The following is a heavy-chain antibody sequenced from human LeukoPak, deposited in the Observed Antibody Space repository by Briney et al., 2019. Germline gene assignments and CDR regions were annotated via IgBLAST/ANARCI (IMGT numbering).Heavy chain of an antibody. CDR2: IYHSGST. CDR3: ATVKRVPDTAMVLVYFDP. Sequence: SETLSLTCTVSGGSISSSSYYWGWIRQPPGKGLEWIGSIYHSGSTYYNPSLKSRVTISVDTSKNQFSLKLSSVTAADTAVYYCATVKRVPDTAMVLVYFDPWGQGTLVTVSS. J-gene: IGHJ5*02. V-gene: IGHV4-39*07. D-gene: IGHD5-18*01. CDR1: GGSISSSSYY.